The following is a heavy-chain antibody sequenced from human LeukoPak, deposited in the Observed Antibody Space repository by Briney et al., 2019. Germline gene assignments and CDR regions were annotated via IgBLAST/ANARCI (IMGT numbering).Heavy chain of an antibody. D-gene: IGHD2-2*01. Sequence: PGGSLRLSCAASGFTFSSYAMSWVRQAPGKGLEWVSAISGSGGSTYYADSVKGRFTISRDNSKNTLYLQMNSLRAEDTAVYYCVRYCSSTSCFPHPYYFVYWGQGTLVTVST. V-gene: IGHV3-23*01. J-gene: IGHJ4*02. CDR1: GFTFSSYA. CDR3: VRYCSSTSCFPHPYYFVY. CDR2: ISGSGGST.